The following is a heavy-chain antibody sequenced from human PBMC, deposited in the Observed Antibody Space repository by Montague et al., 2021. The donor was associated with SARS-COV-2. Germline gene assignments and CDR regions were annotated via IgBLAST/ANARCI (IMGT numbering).Heavy chain of an antibody. V-gene: IGHV3-23*01. CDR2: ISGSGGNT. CDR3: TLLQEHL. CDR1: GFTFSSYA. J-gene: IGHJ6*01. Sequence: SLRLSCAASGFTFSSYAMSWVRQAPGKGLEWVSAISGSGGNTYYADSVKGRFTISRDNSKNTLYLQMYSLPQGPIGLPPGTLLQEHLWG.